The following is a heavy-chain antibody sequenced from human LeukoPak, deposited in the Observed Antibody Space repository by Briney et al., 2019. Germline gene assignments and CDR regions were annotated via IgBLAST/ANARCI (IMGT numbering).Heavy chain of an antibody. CDR2: INPNSGGT. CDR3: ARGVSGSNWFDP. V-gene: IGHV1-2*02. CDR1: GYTFTGYY. J-gene: IGHJ5*02. Sequence: VASVNVSCKASGYTFTGYYMQWVRQAPGQGLEWMGWINPNSGGTNYAQTFQGRVTMTRDTSISTAYMELSRLRSDDTGVYYCARGVSGSNWFDPWGQGTLVTVSS. D-gene: IGHD2-8*01.